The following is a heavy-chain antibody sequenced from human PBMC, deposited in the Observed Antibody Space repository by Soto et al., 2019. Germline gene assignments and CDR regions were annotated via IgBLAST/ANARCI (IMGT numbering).Heavy chain of an antibody. V-gene: IGHV1-45*02. CDR3: ASGGYDASGYFDY. CDR1: GYTFTYVY. CDR2: IKPFNGNT. J-gene: IGHJ4*02. Sequence: SVKVSCKGSGYTFTYVYLHWVRQAPGQALEWMGWIKPFNGNTKYAQKFQDRVTFTGDTSLSTAYMELSSLRSDDTAVFYCASGGYDASGYFDYWGQGTLVTVSS. D-gene: IGHD3-22*01.